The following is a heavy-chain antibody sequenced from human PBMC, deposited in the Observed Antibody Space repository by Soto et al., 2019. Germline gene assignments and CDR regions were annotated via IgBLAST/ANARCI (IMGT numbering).Heavy chain of an antibody. Sequence: SETRSLTCAVYGGSFSGYYWSWIRQPPGKGLEWIGEINHSGSTNYNPSLKSRVTISVDTSKNQFSLKLSSVTAADTAVYYCASVVKVVRGVIIGSYYYYGTDVWGQGTTVSVSS. CDR3: ASVVKVVRGVIIGSYYYYGTDV. D-gene: IGHD3-10*01. CDR2: INHSGST. J-gene: IGHJ6*02. CDR1: GGSFSGYY. V-gene: IGHV4-34*01.